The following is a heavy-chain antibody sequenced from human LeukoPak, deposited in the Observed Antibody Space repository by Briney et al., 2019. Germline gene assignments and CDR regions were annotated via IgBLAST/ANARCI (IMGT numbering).Heavy chain of an antibody. J-gene: IGHJ4*02. D-gene: IGHD1-26*01. Sequence: GSSVKVSCKASGYTFTSYYMHWVRQAPGQGLEWMGIINPSGGSTSCAQKFQGRVTMTRDMSTSTVYMELSSLRSEDTAVYYCARDGSGSYYPLDYWGQGTLVTVSS. CDR3: ARDGSGSYYPLDY. V-gene: IGHV1-46*01. CDR1: GYTFTSYY. CDR2: INPSGGST.